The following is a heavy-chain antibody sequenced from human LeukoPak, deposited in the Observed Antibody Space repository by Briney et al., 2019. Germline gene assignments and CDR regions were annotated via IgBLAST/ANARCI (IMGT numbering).Heavy chain of an antibody. V-gene: IGHV3-23*01. J-gene: IGHJ3*02. CDR2: ISGSGGST. Sequence: GGSPRLSCAASGFTFSSYAMSWVRQAPGKGLEWVSAISGSGGSTYYADSVKGRFTISRDNSKNTLYLQMNSLRAEDTAVYYCAKDLRYFDWLLILDAFDIWGQGTMVTVSS. D-gene: IGHD3-9*01. CDR3: AKDLRYFDWLLILDAFDI. CDR1: GFTFSSYA.